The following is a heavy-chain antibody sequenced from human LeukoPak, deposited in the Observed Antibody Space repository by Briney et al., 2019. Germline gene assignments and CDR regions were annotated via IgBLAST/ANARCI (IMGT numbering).Heavy chain of an antibody. CDR1: GFSVSSNY. CDR3: ARDLICSSTSCYSYYYGMDV. Sequence: GGSLRLSCAASGFSVSSNYMNWVRQAPGKGLEWVSAIYTGGTTYYADSVKGRFTISRDNAKNSLYLQMNSLRAEDTAVYYCARDLICSSTSCYSYYYGMDVWGKGTTVTVSS. J-gene: IGHJ6*04. V-gene: IGHV3-66*01. CDR2: IYTGGTT. D-gene: IGHD2-2*01.